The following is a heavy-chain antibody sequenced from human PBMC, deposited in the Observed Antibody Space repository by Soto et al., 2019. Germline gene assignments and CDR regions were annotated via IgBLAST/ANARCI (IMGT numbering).Heavy chain of an antibody. CDR2: INSDGSST. V-gene: IGHV3-74*01. CDR1: GFTFSSYW. D-gene: IGHD2-15*01. CDR3: ARGGGCSGSSCYPLYYGLDV. J-gene: IGHJ6*02. Sequence: EVQLVESGGGLVQPGGSLRLSCAASGFTFSSYWMLWVRQAPGKGLVWVSRINSDGSSTSYADSVKGRFTISRDNAKNTLYLQMNSLRAEDTAVYYCARGGGCSGSSCYPLYYGLDVWGQGTTVTVSS.